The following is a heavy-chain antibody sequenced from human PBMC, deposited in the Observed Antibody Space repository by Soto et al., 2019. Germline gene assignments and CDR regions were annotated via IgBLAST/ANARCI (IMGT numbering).Heavy chain of an antibody. CDR1: GGSINSNY. D-gene: IGHD6-19*01. V-gene: IGHV4-59*08. CDR2: MYHSGSI. CDR3: ARHGSVSGWYTSWFDP. Sequence: TLSLTCTVSGGSINSNYLSWIRQPPGKGLEWIGYMYHSGSINYNPSLKSRLTTSVDKSKNQFSLKLSSVTAADTAVYYCARHGSVSGWYTSWFDPWGQGIQVTVSS. J-gene: IGHJ5*02.